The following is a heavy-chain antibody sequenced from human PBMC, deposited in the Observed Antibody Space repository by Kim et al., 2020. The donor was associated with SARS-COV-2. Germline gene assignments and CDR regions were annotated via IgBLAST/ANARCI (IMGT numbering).Heavy chain of an antibody. V-gene: IGHV3-9*01. Sequence: DSVKGRFTISRDNAKNSLYLQMNSLRAEDTALYYCAKGSTVTFAYWYFDLWGRGTLVTVSS. J-gene: IGHJ2*01. CDR3: AKGSTVTFAYWYFDL. D-gene: IGHD4-17*01.